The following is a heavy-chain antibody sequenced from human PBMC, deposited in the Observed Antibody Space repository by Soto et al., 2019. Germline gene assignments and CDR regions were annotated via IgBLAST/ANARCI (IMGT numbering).Heavy chain of an antibody. J-gene: IGHJ4*02. V-gene: IGHV4-34*01. CDR1: GGSFNGYY. CDR2: INHDGIT. CDR3: AGRYCTGGSCYRP. D-gene: IGHD2-15*01. Sequence: SETLSLTCAISGGSFNGYYWSWIRQPPGKGLEWIGEINHDGITNYNPSLKSRVTISLDTSKNQFSLKLTSVTAADTAVYYCAGRYCTGGSCYRPWGQGTLVTVSS.